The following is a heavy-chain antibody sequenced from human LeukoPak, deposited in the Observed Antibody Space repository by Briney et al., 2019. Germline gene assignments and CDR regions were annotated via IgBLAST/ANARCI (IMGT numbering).Heavy chain of an antibody. Sequence: KVSCKASGYSFTSYWIGWVRQMPGKGLEWMGIIYPGDSDTRYSPSFQGQVTISADESISTAYLQWSSLKASDTAMYYCARPLTISGPSSGMDVWGQGTTVTVSS. CDR3: ARPLTISGPSSGMDV. CDR1: GYSFTSYW. J-gene: IGHJ6*02. V-gene: IGHV5-51*01. CDR2: IYPGDSDT. D-gene: IGHD3-3*01.